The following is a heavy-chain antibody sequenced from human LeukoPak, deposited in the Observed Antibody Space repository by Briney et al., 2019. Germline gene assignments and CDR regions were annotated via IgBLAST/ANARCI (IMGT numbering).Heavy chain of an antibody. V-gene: IGHV3-23*01. CDR1: GFTFSTYA. CDR2: ISISVGST. CDR3: AKDFSEGVPMATGWDY. J-gene: IGHJ4*02. Sequence: GGSLRLSCAASGFTFSTYAMSWVRQAPGKGLQWVSGISISVGSTYYADSVKGRFTISRDNSKNTLHLQMYSLRVEDTGIYYCAKDFSEGVPMATGWDYWGQGTLVTVSS. D-gene: IGHD5-12*01.